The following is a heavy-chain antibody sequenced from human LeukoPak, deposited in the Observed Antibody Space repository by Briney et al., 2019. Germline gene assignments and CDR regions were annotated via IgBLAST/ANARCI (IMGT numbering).Heavy chain of an antibody. J-gene: IGHJ4*02. CDR3: ARDLSYGSGEL. CDR2: IWYDGSKK. CDR1: GYTFTSYG. Sequence: GGSLRLSCAASGYTFTSYGMHWVRQAPGKGLEWVAAIWYDGSKKIYADSVRGRFTISRDDSKNTLYLQMNSLRAEDTAVYFCARDLSYGSGELWGQGTLVTVSS. D-gene: IGHD3-10*01. V-gene: IGHV3-33*01.